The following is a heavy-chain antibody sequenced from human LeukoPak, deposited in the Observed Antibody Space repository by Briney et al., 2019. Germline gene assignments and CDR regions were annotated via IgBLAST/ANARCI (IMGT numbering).Heavy chain of an antibody. Sequence: SVKVSCKASGYTFTGYYMHWVRQAPGQGLEWMGRIIPILGIANYAQKFQGRVTIAADKSTSTAYMELSSLRSEDTAVYYCARLSWELPPDYWGQGTLVTVSS. D-gene: IGHD1-26*01. CDR3: ARLSWELPPDY. CDR2: IIPILGIA. J-gene: IGHJ4*02. V-gene: IGHV1-69*02. CDR1: GYTFTGYY.